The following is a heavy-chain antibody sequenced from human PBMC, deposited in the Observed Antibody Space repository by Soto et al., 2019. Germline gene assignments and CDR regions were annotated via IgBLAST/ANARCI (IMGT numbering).Heavy chain of an antibody. CDR1: GFTFSNYA. CDR3: AKGAYGSGSYDS. CDR2: ITGSGDYT. D-gene: IGHD3-10*01. J-gene: IGHJ4*02. Sequence: GSLRLSCAASGFTFSNYAMTWVRQAPGKGLEWVSSITGSGDYTYSTDSVQGRFTISRDNSKNTFYLQMNSLRAEYTAVYYCAKGAYGSGSYDSWGQGTLVTVSS. V-gene: IGHV3-23*01.